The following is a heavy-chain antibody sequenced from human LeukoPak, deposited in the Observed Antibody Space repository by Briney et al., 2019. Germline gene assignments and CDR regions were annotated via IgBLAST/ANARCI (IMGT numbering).Heavy chain of an antibody. Sequence: GGSLRLSCAASGFTFSSYGMHWVRQAPGKGLEWVTFIRFDGSNKYYADSVKGRFTISRDNSKNTLYLQLSSLRPEDTAVYYCARQIGVSIDYWGQGTLVTVSS. J-gene: IGHJ4*02. CDR1: GFTFSSYG. V-gene: IGHV3-30*02. CDR3: ARQIGVSIDY. CDR2: IRFDGSNK. D-gene: IGHD5/OR15-5a*01.